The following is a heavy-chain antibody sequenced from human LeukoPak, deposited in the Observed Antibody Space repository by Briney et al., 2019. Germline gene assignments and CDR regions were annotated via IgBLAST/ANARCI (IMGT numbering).Heavy chain of an antibody. J-gene: IGHJ6*02. D-gene: IGHD3-9*01. CDR3: ARVPKYYDILTGYYTGGMDV. Sequence: SETLSLTCTVSGGSISSGGYYWSWIRQHPGKGLEWIGYIYYSGSTYYNPSIKSRVTISVDTSRNQFSLKLSSVTAADTAVYYCARVPKYYDILTGYYTGGMDVWGQGTTVTVSS. CDR1: GGSISSGGYY. CDR2: IYYSGST. V-gene: IGHV4-31*03.